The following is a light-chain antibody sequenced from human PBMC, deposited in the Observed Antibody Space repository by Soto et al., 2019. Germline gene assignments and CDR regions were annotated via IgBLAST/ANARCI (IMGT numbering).Light chain of an antibody. CDR1: QTINNY. J-gene: IGKJ1*01. CDR3: HQGYSTAWT. V-gene: IGKV1-39*01. Sequence: DIQMTQSPSSLSASVGDRVTITCRASQTINNYVNLYQHKPGKAPKVLIDAASSLQSGVPSRFSGSGSGNDFSLTISSMQPEDFATYYCHQGYSTAWTFGQGKKVEMK. CDR2: AAS.